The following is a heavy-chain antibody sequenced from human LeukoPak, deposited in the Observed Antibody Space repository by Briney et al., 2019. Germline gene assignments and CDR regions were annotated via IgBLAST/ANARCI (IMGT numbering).Heavy chain of an antibody. CDR2: ISVNIVII. J-gene: IGHJ4*02. Sequence: VRSLRLSCAASGFTFDDYAMHWVRQAPGKGLGWGSGISVNIVIIGYADSVKGRFTISRDNAKNPLYLQMNSLRAEDTALYYCAKDFIPRIAVAGPPDYWGQGTLVTVSS. CDR1: GFTFDDYA. D-gene: IGHD6-19*01. V-gene: IGHV3-9*01. CDR3: AKDFIPRIAVAGPPDY.